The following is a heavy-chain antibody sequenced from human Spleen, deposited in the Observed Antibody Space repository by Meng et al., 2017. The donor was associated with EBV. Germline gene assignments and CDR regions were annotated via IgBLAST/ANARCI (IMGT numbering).Heavy chain of an antibody. CDR3: AQRERWGLDP. Sequence: QVPLHESGPGPVKPPGTLSLPCAVSGGSISSSNWWNWVRQAPGKGLEWIGEIYHSGSTSYNPSLESRVTISIDKSKNQVSLKLTSVTAADTAVYYCAQRERWGLDPWGQGTLVTVSS. V-gene: IGHV4-4*03. J-gene: IGHJ5*02. CDR1: GGSISSSNW. CDR2: IYHSGST. D-gene: IGHD3-16*01.